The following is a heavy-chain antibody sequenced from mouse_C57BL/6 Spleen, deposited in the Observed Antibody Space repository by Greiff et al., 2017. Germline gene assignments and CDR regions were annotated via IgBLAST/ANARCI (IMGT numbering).Heavy chain of an antibody. CDR1: GYAFSSYW. CDR2: IYPGDGDT. D-gene: IGHD2-3*01. Sequence: QVQLQQSGAELVKPGASVKISCKASGYAFSSYWMNWVKQRPGKGLEWIGQIYPGDGDTNYNGKFKGKATLTADKSSSTSFMQLSRLTAEDSAVYCCARRYDGSHAMDYWGQGTSVTVSS. CDR3: ARRYDGSHAMDY. V-gene: IGHV1-80*01. J-gene: IGHJ4*01.